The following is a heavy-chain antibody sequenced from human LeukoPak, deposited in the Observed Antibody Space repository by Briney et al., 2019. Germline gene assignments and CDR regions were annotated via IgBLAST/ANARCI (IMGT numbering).Heavy chain of an antibody. CDR2: VNHSGST. D-gene: IGHD6-19*01. J-gene: IGHJ6*03. Sequence: PSETLSLTCAVSGGSFSGSYWSWIRQPPAQGLEWIGEVNHSGSTNYNPSLKTRVTISVDPPKKQCSLKLRSVTAADTAVFYCARGAQQWNYYYDYMVVWGKGTTVTVSS. CDR1: GGSFSGSY. CDR3: ARGAQQWNYYYDYMVV. V-gene: IGHV4-34*01.